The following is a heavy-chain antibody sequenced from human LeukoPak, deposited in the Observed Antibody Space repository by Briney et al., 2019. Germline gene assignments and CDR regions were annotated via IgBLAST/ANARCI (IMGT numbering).Heavy chain of an antibody. V-gene: IGHV1-2*02. J-gene: IGHJ5*02. CDR1: GYTFTGYY. D-gene: IGHD6-13*01. Sequence: GASVKVSCKASGYTFTGYYMHWVRQAPGQGLEWMGWINPNSGGTNYAQKFQGRVTMTRDTSISTAYMELSRLRSDDTAVYYCARGRRWAAAGKNCWFDPWGQGTLVTVSS. CDR2: INPNSGGT. CDR3: ARGRRWAAAGKNCWFDP.